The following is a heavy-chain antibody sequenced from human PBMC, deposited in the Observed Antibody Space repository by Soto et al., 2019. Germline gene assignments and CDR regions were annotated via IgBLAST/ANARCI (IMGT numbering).Heavy chain of an antibody. CDR2: TYYRSKWYH. CDR1: GDSVSSNSAT. J-gene: IGHJ5*02. D-gene: IGHD2-2*01. V-gene: IGHV6-1*01. Sequence: PSQTLSLTCVISGDSVSSNSATWNWIRQSPSRGLEWLGRTYYRSKWYHDYAVSVKSRITINPDTSKNQFSLQLNSVTPEDTAVYYCGRGSTSPFDPWGQGTLVTVSS. CDR3: GRGSTSPFDP.